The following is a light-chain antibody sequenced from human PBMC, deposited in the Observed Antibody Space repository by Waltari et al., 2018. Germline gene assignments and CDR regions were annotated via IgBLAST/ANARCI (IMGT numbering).Light chain of an antibody. CDR3: QQYNSYSLLT. CDR1: QSISNW. V-gene: IGKV1-5*03. J-gene: IGKJ4*01. Sequence: DIQMTQSPSTLSASVGDRVTITCRASQSISNWLAWYQQKPGKAPKLLIYKASTLESGVPSRVSGRGSGTEFTLTISSLQPDDFATYYCQQYNSYSLLTFGGGTKVEIK. CDR2: KAS.